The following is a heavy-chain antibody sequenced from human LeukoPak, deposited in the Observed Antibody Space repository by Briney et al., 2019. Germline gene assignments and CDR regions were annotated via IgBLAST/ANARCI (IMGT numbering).Heavy chain of an antibody. CDR1: GGSISSSSYY. CDR3: ARALVVVTAIHDAFDI. V-gene: IGHV4-39*07. J-gene: IGHJ3*02. Sequence: SETLSLTCTVSGGSISSSSYYWGWIRQPPGKGLEWIGSIYYSGSTYYNPSLKSRVTISVDTSKNQFSLKLISVTAADTAVYYCARALVVVTAIHDAFDIWGQGTVVTVSS. CDR2: IYYSGST. D-gene: IGHD2-21*02.